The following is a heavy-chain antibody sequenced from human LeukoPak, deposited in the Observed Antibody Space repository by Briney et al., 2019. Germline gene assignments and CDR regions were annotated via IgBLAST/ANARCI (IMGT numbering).Heavy chain of an antibody. V-gene: IGHV1-8*03. J-gene: IGHJ6*03. Sequence: ASVKVSCKASGYTFTSYDINWVRQATGQGLEWMGWMNPNSGNTGYAQKFQGRVTITRNTSISTAYMELSSLRSEDTAVYYCARWHRCISGCERQFHNYYHTVAWGKGTKVTVSS. CDR3: ARWHRCISGCERQFHNYYHTVA. D-gene: IGHD3-22*01. CDR1: GYTFTSYD. CDR2: MNPNSGNT.